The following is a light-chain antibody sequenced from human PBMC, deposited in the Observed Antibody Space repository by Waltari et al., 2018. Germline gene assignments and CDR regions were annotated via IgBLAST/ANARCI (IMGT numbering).Light chain of an antibody. Sequence: SYEVTQPPSVSVSPGQTASITCSGDKLGEKYASWYQQKPGQSPVLVIYKDNKRPSGIPGRCSGSSPGNTATLTISGTQAMDEADYYCQAWDSTTRVFGAGTKVTVL. V-gene: IGLV3-1*01. J-gene: IGLJ1*01. CDR1: KLGEKY. CDR2: KDN. CDR3: QAWDSTTRV.